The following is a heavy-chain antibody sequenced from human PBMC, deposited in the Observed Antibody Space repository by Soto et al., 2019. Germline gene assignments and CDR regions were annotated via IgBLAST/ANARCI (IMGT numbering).Heavy chain of an antibody. CDR1: GFTFDDYA. V-gene: IGHV3-9*01. J-gene: IGHJ4*02. D-gene: IGHD3-3*01. CDR3: AKDIRAYYDFWSGDFDY. Sequence: GGSLRLSCAASGFTFDDYAMHWVRQAPGKGLEWVSGISWNSGSIGYADSVKGRFTISRDNAKNSLYLQMNSLRAEDTALYYCAKDIRAYYDFWSGDFDYWGQGTLVTAPQ. CDR2: ISWNSGSI.